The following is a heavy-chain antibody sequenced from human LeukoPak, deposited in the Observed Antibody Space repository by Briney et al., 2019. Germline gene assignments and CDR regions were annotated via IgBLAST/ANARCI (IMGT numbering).Heavy chain of an antibody. CDR1: GFTFSSYA. D-gene: IGHD3-3*01. J-gene: IGHJ1*01. Sequence: GGSLRLSCAASGFTFSSYAMSWVRQAPGKGLEWVSAISGSGGSTYYADSVKGRFTISRDDSKNTLYLQMNSLRAEDTAVYYCAKGLVDIGYYDFWSGYYFQHWGQGTLVTVSS. CDR3: AKGLVDIGYYDFWSGYYFQH. CDR2: ISGSGGST. V-gene: IGHV3-23*01.